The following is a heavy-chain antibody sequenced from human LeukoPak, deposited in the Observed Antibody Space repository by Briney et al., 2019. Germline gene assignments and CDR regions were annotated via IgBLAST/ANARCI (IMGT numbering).Heavy chain of an antibody. CDR2: ISVDGGDI. CDR3: GKDPNGNFIGAFDF. Sequence: GGSLRLSCAASRFTFHNYAMTWIRQAPERGLEWVSSISVDGGDIKYTDSAKGRFTISRDNSKGTLYLQMDSLRVEDTAVYYCGKDPNGNFIGAFDFWGQGTMVTVSS. D-gene: IGHD4-23*01. J-gene: IGHJ3*01. CDR1: RFTFHNYA. V-gene: IGHV3-23*01.